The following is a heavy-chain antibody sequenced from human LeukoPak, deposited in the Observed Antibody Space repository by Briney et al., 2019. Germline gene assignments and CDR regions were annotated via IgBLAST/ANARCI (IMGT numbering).Heavy chain of an antibody. CDR1: GGSISSYY. CDR3: ARGLKQWLVRYYYYYYMDV. CDR2: IYYSGST. J-gene: IGHJ6*03. Sequence: SETLSLTCTVSGGSISSYYWSWIRQPPGKGLEWIGYIYYSGSTNYNPSLKSRVTISVDTSKNQFSLKLSSVTAADTAVYYCARGLKQWLVRYYYYYYMDVWGKGTTVTVSS. D-gene: IGHD6-19*01. V-gene: IGHV4-59*12.